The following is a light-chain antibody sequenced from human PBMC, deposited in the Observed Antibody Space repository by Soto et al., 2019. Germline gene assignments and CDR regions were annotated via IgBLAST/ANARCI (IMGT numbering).Light chain of an antibody. V-gene: IGKV3-20*01. Sequence: EVVLTQSPGTLSLSPGERAALSCRASQSVSSSYLAWYQQKPGQAPRLLIYGASIRATGIPDRFSGSGSGTDFTLTISRLEPEDFAVYYCQQYGSSPPMYTLGQGTKLESK. CDR2: GAS. CDR3: QQYGSSPPMYT. J-gene: IGKJ2*01. CDR1: QSVSSSY.